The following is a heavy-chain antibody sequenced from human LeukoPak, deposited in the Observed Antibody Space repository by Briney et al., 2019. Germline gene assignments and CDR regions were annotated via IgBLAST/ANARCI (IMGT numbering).Heavy chain of an antibody. CDR3: ARDRLGVQKYTTSWPRLGLDY. D-gene: IGHD6-13*01. V-gene: IGHV1-18*04. CDR2: ISGYNGNT. CDR1: GYTFTSYY. Sequence: ASVKVSCKASGYTFTSYYMHWVRQAPGQGLEWMGWISGYNGNTNFAQKVQGRVSMTTDASTTTAYMELRSLRADDTAVYYCARDRLGVQKYTTSWPRLGLDYWGQGTLVAVSS. J-gene: IGHJ4*02.